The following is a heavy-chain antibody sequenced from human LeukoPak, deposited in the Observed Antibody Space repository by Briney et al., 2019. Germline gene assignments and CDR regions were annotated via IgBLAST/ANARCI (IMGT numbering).Heavy chain of an antibody. CDR1: GGTFSSYA. V-gene: IGHV1-69*05. J-gene: IGHJ4*02. CDR3: ARVAGATWNIGDYRHFDY. D-gene: IGHD4-17*01. Sequence: SVKVSCKASGGTFSSYAISWVRQAPGQGLEWMGGIIPIFGTANYAQKFQGRVTITTDESTSTAYMELSSLRSEDTAVYYCARVAGATWNIGDYRHFDYWGQGTLVTVSS. CDR2: IIPIFGTA.